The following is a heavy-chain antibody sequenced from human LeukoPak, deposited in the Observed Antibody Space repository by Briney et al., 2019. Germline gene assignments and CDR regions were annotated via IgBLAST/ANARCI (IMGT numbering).Heavy chain of an antibody. V-gene: IGHV3-30*18. D-gene: IGHD3-22*01. CDR3: AKENWAYNWKYDSSASGIKY. Sequence: GGSLRLSCAASGFSFNRYGMHWVRQAPGKGLEWVAVISYDGTNTHYADSVRGRFTISRDNSKNTLYLQMNSLRAEDTAVYYCAKENWAYNWKYDSSASGIKYWGQGTLVTVSS. CDR2: ISYDGTNT. J-gene: IGHJ4*02. CDR1: GFSFNRYG.